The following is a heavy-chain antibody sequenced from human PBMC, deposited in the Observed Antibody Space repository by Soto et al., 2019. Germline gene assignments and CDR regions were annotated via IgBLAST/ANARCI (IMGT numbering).Heavy chain of an antibody. CDR2: IRSGGDT. J-gene: IGHJ4*02. D-gene: IGHD1-1*01. V-gene: IGHV3-74*01. CDR3: GRVDWDAGAH. CDR1: GLSFSDYW. Sequence: EVRLAESGGGLVQPGGSLRLSCVASGLSFSDYWFHWVRQAPGKGLIWVSGIRSGGDTDYADSVKGRFTISRANAKNTVYPQMNTLRAVNTAVYYYGRVDWDAGAHWGQGTLVTISS.